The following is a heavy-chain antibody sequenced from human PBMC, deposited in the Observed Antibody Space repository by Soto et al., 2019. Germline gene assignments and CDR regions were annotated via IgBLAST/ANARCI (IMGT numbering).Heavy chain of an antibody. CDR1: GGSFSGYY. CDR2: INHSGST. Sequence: SETLSLTCAVYGGSFSGYYWSWIRQPPGKGLEWIGEINHSGSTNYNPSLKSRVTISVDTSKNQFSLKLSSVTAADTAAYYCASINYYGSVSYRYYYGMDVWGQGTTVTVSS. J-gene: IGHJ6*02. V-gene: IGHV4-34*01. D-gene: IGHD3-10*01. CDR3: ASINYYGSVSYRYYYGMDV.